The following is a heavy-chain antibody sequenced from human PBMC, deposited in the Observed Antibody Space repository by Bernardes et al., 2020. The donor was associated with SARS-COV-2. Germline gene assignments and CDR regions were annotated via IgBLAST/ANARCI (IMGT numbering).Heavy chain of an antibody. CDR1: GFTFSTYW. Sequence: GGSLRLSCAASGFTFSTYWMSWVRQAPGKGLEWVANIKQDGGEKYCLDSVKGRFTISRDNAKNSLFLQMNSLRPEDTAVYYCARSGPTDDYWGQGTLVTVSS. V-gene: IGHV3-7*03. CDR3: ARSGPTDDY. D-gene: IGHD4-17*01. CDR2: IKQDGGEK. J-gene: IGHJ4*02.